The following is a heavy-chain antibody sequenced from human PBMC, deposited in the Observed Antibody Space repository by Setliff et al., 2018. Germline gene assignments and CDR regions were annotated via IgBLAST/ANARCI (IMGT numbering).Heavy chain of an antibody. D-gene: IGHD3-22*01. CDR3: ARADSDSYYPYYFDF. CDR2: VSGSGMTR. V-gene: IGHV3-23*01. CDR1: GFTFRKHA. J-gene: IGHJ4*02. Sequence: GESLKISSTASGFTFRKHALAWVRQAPGKGLQWVSSVSGSGMTRDYTDSVKGRFTVSRDSSQNKIHLQMDSLRAEDTGKYFCARADSDSYYPYYFDFWGQGVLVTVSS.